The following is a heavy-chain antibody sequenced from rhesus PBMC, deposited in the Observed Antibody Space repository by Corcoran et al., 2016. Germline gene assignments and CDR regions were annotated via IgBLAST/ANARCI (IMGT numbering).Heavy chain of an antibody. CDR2: IYGCRSSP. J-gene: IGHJ5-1*01. D-gene: IGHD1-20*01. CDR3: VRAPVSWSNVRRFDV. Sequence: QLQLQESGPGLVKPSETLSVTCAVSGGHISSSYWSWIRTAPGNGLGCIGYIYGCRSSPNNHHSLQSRVTLSVDTSKNQFSLKLSSVTVADTAGYYCVRAPVSWSNVRRFDVWGPGVLVTVSS. V-gene: IGHV4-169*01. CDR1: GGHISSSY.